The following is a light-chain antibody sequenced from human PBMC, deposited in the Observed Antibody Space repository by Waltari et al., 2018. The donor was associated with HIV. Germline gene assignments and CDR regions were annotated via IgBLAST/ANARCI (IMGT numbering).Light chain of an antibody. CDR3: QQYYSYPIT. Sequence: AIRMHQSPSSFSASTGDRVTITCRASQGISSYLAWYQQKPGKAPKLLIYAASTLQSGVPSRFSGSGSGTDVTLTISCLQSEDFATYYCQQYYSYPITFGQGTRLEIK. V-gene: IGKV1-8*01. J-gene: IGKJ5*01. CDR2: AAS. CDR1: QGISSY.